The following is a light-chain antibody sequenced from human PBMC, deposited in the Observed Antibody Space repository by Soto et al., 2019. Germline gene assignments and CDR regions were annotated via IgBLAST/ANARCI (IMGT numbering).Light chain of an antibody. J-gene: IGKJ4*01. Sequence: EIVMTQSPATLSVSPGERATLSCRASQSVSSNLAWYQQKPGQGPRLLIYGASSRATGIPAWFSGSGSGTEFTLTISSLQSEDFAVYYCQQYSNWPLVTFGGGTKVEIK. CDR3: QQYSNWPLVT. CDR2: GAS. V-gene: IGKV3-15*01. CDR1: QSVSSN.